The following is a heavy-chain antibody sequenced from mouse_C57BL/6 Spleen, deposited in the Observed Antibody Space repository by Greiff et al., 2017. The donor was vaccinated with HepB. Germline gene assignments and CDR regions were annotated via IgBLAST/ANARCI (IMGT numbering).Heavy chain of an antibody. CDR1: GYSITSGYD. CDR3: ARGGGNYVYFDY. D-gene: IGHD2-1*01. V-gene: IGHV3-1*01. CDR2: ISYSGST. Sequence: EVQLQQSGPGMVKPSQSLSLTCTVTGYSITSGYDWHWIRHFPGNKLEWMGYISYSGSTNYNPSLKSRISITHDTSKNHFFLKLNSVTTEDTARYYCARGGGNYVYFDYWGQGTTLTVSS. J-gene: IGHJ2*01.